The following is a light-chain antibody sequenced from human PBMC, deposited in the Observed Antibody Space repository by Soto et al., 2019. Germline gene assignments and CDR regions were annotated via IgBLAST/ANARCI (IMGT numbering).Light chain of an antibody. CDR2: DNY. Sequence: QSVLTQPPSVSAAPGQKVTISCSGSNSNIGNNYVSWYQQLPGTAPKLLIYDNYKRPSGIPDRFSGSTSGTSATLAIAGLQTGDEADYYCDSWDNSLSVVLFGGGTKLTVL. CDR1: NSNIGNNY. V-gene: IGLV1-51*01. CDR3: DSWDNSLSVVL. J-gene: IGLJ2*01.